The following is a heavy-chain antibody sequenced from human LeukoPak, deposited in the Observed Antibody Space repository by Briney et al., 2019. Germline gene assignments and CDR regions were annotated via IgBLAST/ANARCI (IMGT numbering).Heavy chain of an antibody. Sequence: GGSLRLSCAASGFTLSSYAMTWVRQAPGKGLDWVSAISGSGGSTYYADSVKGRFTISRDNSKNTLYLQINSLRAEDTAVYYCAKDRTPQLVLFDYYYYYMDVWGKGTTVTVSS. J-gene: IGHJ6*03. CDR3: AKDRTPQLVLFDYYYYYMDV. CDR2: ISGSGGST. V-gene: IGHV3-23*01. D-gene: IGHD6-13*01. CDR1: GFTLSSYA.